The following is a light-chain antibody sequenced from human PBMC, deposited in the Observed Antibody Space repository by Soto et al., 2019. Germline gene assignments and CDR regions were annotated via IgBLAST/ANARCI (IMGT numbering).Light chain of an antibody. Sequence: DIVMTQSPDSLAVSLGERATINCKSSQSVLSSSNNKNYLAWHQQKPGQPPKLLISWASTRESGVPDRFSGSGYGTDLDLTISRLQAEDVAVYYCQQYHSSPLTFGGGTKVEIK. V-gene: IGKV4-1*01. CDR3: QQYHSSPLT. CDR1: QSVLSSSNNKNY. CDR2: WAS. J-gene: IGKJ4*01.